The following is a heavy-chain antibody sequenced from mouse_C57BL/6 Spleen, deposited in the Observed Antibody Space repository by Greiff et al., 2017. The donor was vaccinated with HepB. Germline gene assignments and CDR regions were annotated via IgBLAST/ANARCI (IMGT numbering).Heavy chain of an antibody. V-gene: IGHV1-54*01. CDR3: ARTNWEGEYFDY. J-gene: IGHJ2*01. CDR2: INPGSGGT. Sequence: VQLQQSGAELVRPGTSVKVSCKASGYAFTNYLIEWVKQRPGQGLEWIGVINPGSGGTNYNEKFKGKATLTADKSSSTAYMQLSSLTSEDSAVYFCARTNWEGEYFDYWGQGTTLTVSS. D-gene: IGHD4-1*01. CDR1: GYAFTNYL.